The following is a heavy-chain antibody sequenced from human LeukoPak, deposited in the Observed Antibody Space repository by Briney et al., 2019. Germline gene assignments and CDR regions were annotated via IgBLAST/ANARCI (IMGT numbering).Heavy chain of an antibody. J-gene: IGHJ4*02. CDR3: ARGGTYLDH. CDR1: GYTFTTSW. CDR2: IYPSDSDT. D-gene: IGHD1-26*01. V-gene: IGHV5-51*01. Sequence: GESLKISCKGSGYTFTTSWIGWVRQMPGKGLEWMGIIYPSDSDTRCSPSLQGQVSISADKSISTAYLQWSSLKASDTAMYYCARGGTYLDHWGQGTLVTVSS.